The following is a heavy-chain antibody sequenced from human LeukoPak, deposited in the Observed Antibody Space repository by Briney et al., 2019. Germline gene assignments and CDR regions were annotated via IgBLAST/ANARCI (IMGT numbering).Heavy chain of an antibody. V-gene: IGHV4-4*07. CDR2: IYTSGST. CDR1: GGSISSYY. CDR3: ARVSWPPGSSWYYFDY. J-gene: IGHJ4*02. Sequence: PSETLSFTCTVSGGSISSYYWSWIRQPAGKGLEWIGRIYTSGSTNYNPSLKSRVTMSVDTSKNQFSLKLSSVTAADTAVYYCARVSWPPGSSWYYFDYWGQGTLVTVSS. D-gene: IGHD3-10*01.